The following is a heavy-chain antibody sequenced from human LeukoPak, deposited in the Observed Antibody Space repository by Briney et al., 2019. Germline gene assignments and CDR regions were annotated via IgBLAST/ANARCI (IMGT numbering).Heavy chain of an antibody. Sequence: SETLSLTCTVSGGSISSYYWSWIRQPPGKGLEWIGYIYYSGSTNYNPSLKSRVTISVDTSKNQFSLKLSSVTAADTAVYYCARGRTYYYDSSGYYYARYFDLWGRGTLVTVSS. CDR1: GGSISSYY. CDR3: ARGRTYYYDSSGYYYARYFDL. V-gene: IGHV4-59*12. D-gene: IGHD3-22*01. CDR2: IYYSGST. J-gene: IGHJ2*01.